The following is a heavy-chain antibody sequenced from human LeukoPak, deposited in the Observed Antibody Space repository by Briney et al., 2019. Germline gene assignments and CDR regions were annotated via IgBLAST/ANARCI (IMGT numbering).Heavy chain of an antibody. V-gene: IGHV1-58*02. CDR2: IVVGSGNT. J-gene: IGHJ4*02. CDR1: GFTFTSSA. CDR3: AADPSGSYDPDY. Sequence: ASVKVSFKASGFTFTSSAMQWVRQARGQRLEWIGWIVVGSGNTNYAQKFQERVTITRDMSTSTAYMELSSLRSEDTAVYYCAADPSGSYDPDYWGQGTLVTVSS. D-gene: IGHD1-26*01.